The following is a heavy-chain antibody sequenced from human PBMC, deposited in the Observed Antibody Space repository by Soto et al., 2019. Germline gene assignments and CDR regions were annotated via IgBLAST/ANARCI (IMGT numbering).Heavy chain of an antibody. CDR2: IYYSGST. J-gene: IGHJ3*02. CDR1: GGSISSYY. V-gene: IGHV4-59*08. D-gene: IGHD4-17*01. Sequence: SETLSLTCTVSGGSISSYYWSWIRQPPGKGLEWIGYIYYSGSTNYNPSLKSRVTISVDTSNNQFSLRLSSVTAADTAVYYCARRYGGAFDIWGQGTMVTVSS. CDR3: ARRYGGAFDI.